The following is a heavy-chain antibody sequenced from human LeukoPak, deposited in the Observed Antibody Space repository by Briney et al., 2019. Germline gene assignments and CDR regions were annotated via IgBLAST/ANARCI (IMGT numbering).Heavy chain of an antibody. CDR3: VRGRGSYGWFDP. Sequence: GGSLRLSCAASGFTSSSYWMHWVRQVPGKGLVWVSRISGDGTARNYADSVRGRFTISRDDAKNTVDLQMNSLRGEDTAVYYCVRGRGSYGWFDPWGQGTLVTVSS. CDR2: ISGDGTAR. V-gene: IGHV3-74*01. J-gene: IGHJ5*02. D-gene: IGHD3-10*01. CDR1: GFTSSSYW.